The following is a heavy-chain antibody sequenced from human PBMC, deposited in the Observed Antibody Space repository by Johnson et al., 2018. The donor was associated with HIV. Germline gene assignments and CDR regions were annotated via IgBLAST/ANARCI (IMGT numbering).Heavy chain of an antibody. J-gene: IGHJ3*02. CDR3: SRDPPVTTTHNAFDI. V-gene: IGHV3-30*09. CDR1: GFTFSSYA. D-gene: IGHD4-17*01. CDR2: ISNDGSNK. Sequence: QVQLVESGGGVVQPGRSLRLSCAASGFTFSSYAMHWVRQAPGKGLEWVAVISNDGSNKNYADSVRGRFAISRDNSKNTLDLQMNSLRAEDTAVYYCSRDPPVTTTHNAFDIWGQGTMVTVSS.